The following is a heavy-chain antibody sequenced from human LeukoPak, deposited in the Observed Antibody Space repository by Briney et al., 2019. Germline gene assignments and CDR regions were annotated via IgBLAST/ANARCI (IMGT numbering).Heavy chain of an antibody. Sequence: GGSLRLSCSASGFTFTSYSMHWVRQAPGKGLEYVSAINDNGGSTYYGGSVKGRFTISRDNSKNTLYLQMSSLRGDDTAIYYCVSRTSSGWYDFWGQGTLVIVSS. D-gene: IGHD6-19*01. V-gene: IGHV3-64D*09. CDR3: VSRTSSGWYDF. J-gene: IGHJ5*01. CDR1: GFTFTSYS. CDR2: INDNGGST.